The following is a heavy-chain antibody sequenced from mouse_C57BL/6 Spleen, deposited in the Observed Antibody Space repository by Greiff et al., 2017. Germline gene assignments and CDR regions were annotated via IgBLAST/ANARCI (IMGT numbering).Heavy chain of an antibody. D-gene: IGHD2-3*01. V-gene: IGHV1-72*01. CDR1: GYTFTSYW. CDR3: GRGDGYYIFYAMDY. J-gene: IGHJ4*01. Sequence: VQLQQPGAELVKPGASVKLSCKASGYTFTSYWMHWVKQRPGRGLEWIGRIVPNSGGTKYNEKFKSKATLTVDKPSSTAYMQLSSLTSEDSAVYYCGRGDGYYIFYAMDYWGQGTSVTVSS. CDR2: IVPNSGGT.